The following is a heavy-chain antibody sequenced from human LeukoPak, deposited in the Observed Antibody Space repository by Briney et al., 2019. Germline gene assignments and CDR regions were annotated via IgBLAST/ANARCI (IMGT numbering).Heavy chain of an antibody. J-gene: IGHJ6*03. V-gene: IGHV3-30*02. Sequence: PGRSLRLSCAASGFTFSSYGMHWVRQAPGKGLERVAVIRYDGSNKYYADSVKGRLTISRDNSKNTLYLQMNSLRAEDTAVYYCANLRRGGDRTSYYYYYMDVWGKGTTVTVSS. CDR3: ANLRRGGDRTSYYYYYMDV. CDR2: IRYDGSNK. CDR1: GFTFSSYG. D-gene: IGHD3-16*01.